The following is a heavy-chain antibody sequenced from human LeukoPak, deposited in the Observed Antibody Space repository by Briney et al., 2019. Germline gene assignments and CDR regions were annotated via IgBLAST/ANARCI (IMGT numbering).Heavy chain of an antibody. J-gene: IGHJ3*02. CDR3: ARWGPDAFDI. CDR2: ISGSGGST. V-gene: IGHV3-23*01. CDR1: GFTFSSYA. D-gene: IGHD7-27*01. Sequence: GGSLRLSCAASGFTFSSYAMSWVRQAPGKGLEWVSAISGSGGSTYYADSVKGRITISRDNSKNTLYLQMISLRVEDTAIYYCARWGPDAFDIWARGTVVTVSS.